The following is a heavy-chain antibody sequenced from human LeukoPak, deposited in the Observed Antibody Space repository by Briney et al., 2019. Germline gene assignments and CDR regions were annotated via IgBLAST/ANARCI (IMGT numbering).Heavy chain of an antibody. V-gene: IGHV1-3*01. CDR1: GYTFTGYY. CDR3: ARSVVVAEGLDYDY. D-gene: IGHD2-15*01. Sequence: ASVKVSCKASGYTFTGYYMHWVRQAPGQRLEWMGWIHAGNSNTKYSQNFQGRVTITRDTSASTVYMELSSLRSEDTAVYYCARSVVVAEGLDYDYWGQGTLVTVSS. J-gene: IGHJ4*02. CDR2: IHAGNSNT.